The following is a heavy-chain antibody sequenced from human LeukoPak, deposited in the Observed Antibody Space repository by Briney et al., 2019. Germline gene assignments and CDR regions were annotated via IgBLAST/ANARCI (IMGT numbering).Heavy chain of an antibody. CDR3: ASSGQNEYYYGSGSYYVH. CDR1: GGTFSSYA. J-gene: IGHJ4*02. D-gene: IGHD3-10*01. Sequence: SVKVSCKASGGTFSSYAISWVRQAPGQGLEWMGGIIPMFGTANYAQKFQGRVTITADESTSTAYMELSSLRSEDTAVYYCASSGQNEYYYGSGSYYVHWGQGTLVTVSS. V-gene: IGHV1-69*13. CDR2: IIPMFGTA.